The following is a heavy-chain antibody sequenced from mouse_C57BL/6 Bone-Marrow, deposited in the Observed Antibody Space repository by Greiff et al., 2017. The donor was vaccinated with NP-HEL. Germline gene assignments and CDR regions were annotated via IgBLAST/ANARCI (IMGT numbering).Heavy chain of an antibody. CDR3: AFYDNFAWFAY. D-gene: IGHD2-1*01. V-gene: IGHV1-69*01. CDR2: IDPSDSYT. J-gene: IGHJ3*01. CDR1: GYTFTSYW. Sequence: QVQLQQSGAELAMPGASVKLSCKASGYTFTSYWMHWVKQRPGQGLEWIGEIDPSDSYTNYNQKFKGKSTVTVDKSSSTAYMQLSSLTSEDSAVYYSAFYDNFAWFAYWGQGTLVTVSA.